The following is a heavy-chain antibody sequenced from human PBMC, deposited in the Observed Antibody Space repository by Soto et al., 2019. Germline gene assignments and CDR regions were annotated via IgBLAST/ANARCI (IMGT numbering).Heavy chain of an antibody. CDR1: GFTFSSYG. V-gene: IGHV3-30*18. Sequence: GGSLRLSCAASGFTFSSYGMHWVRQAPGKGLEWVAVISYDGSNKHYADSVKGRFTISRDNSKNTLYLQMNSLRAEDTAVYYCAKVSSGWYTYYYYGMDVWGQGTTVTVSS. J-gene: IGHJ6*02. CDR2: ISYDGSNK. CDR3: AKVSSGWYTYYYYGMDV. D-gene: IGHD6-19*01.